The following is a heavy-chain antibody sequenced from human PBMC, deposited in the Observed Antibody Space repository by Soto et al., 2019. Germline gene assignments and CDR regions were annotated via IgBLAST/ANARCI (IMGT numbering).Heavy chain of an antibody. Sequence: LVQSGGGLVPPGESLTVSCAPSQFSFSNHWMNWVRQAPGKALEWVANIKKDESETDYVDSVRGRFTIFRDNAKNLLYLQMRRLRGEDTAVYYCARSHTGYSAFRAFEILGQGNVVTV. D-gene: IGHD3-9*01. CDR3: ARSHTGYSAFRAFEI. CDR2: IKKDESET. J-gene: IGHJ3*02. CDR1: QFSFSNHW. V-gene: IGHV3-7*03.